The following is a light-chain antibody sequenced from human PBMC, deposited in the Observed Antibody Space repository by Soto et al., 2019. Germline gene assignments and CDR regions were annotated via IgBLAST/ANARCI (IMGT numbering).Light chain of an antibody. J-gene: IGKJ4*01. Sequence: ENVLTQFPGTLSLSPGERATLSCRASQSLSSSYLAWYQQKPGQAPRLLIYGASSRATGIPDRFSGSGSGTDCTLTISRLEPEDVAVYYCQQFATSPLTFGGGTKVDIK. CDR1: QSLSSSY. CDR3: QQFATSPLT. CDR2: GAS. V-gene: IGKV3-20*01.